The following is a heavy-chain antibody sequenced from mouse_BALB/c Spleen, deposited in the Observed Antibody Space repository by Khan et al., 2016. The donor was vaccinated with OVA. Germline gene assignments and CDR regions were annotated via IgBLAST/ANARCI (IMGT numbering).Heavy chain of an antibody. D-gene: IGHD1-1*01. CDR3: ALYYGSSYAMDY. J-gene: IGHJ4*01. CDR2: ISYDGSN. Sequence: LVESGPGLVKPSQSLSLTCSVTGYSITSGYYWNWIRQFPGNKLEWMGYISYDGSNNYNPSLKNRISITRDTSKNQFFLKLNSVTTEDTATYYCALYYGSSYAMDYWGQGTSVTVSS. V-gene: IGHV3-6*02. CDR1: GYSITSGYY.